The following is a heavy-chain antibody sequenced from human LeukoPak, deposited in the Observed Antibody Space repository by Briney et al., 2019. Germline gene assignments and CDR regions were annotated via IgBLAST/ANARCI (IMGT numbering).Heavy chain of an antibody. CDR3: AKRSGYTTGWFFDF. CDR1: GFRFSSYA. Sequence: PGGSLRLSCAASGFRFSSYAMSWVRQAPGKGLEWVSSISGSGDNTYYAESVKGRFTISRDNSKNTLFLQMNSLRAEDTAVFYCAKRSGYTTGWFFDFWGQGTLVTVSS. D-gene: IGHD6-19*01. V-gene: IGHV3-23*01. CDR2: ISGSGDNT. J-gene: IGHJ4*02.